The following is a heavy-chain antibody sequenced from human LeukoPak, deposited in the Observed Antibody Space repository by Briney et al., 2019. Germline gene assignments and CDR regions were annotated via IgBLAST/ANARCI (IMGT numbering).Heavy chain of an antibody. CDR1: GFTFSNYN. V-gene: IGHV3-48*04. J-gene: IGHJ4*02. Sequence: PGGSLRLSCAASGFTFSNYNMNWVRQAPGKGLEWVSYISSSGSTIYYADSVKGRFTISRDNAKNSLYLQMNSLRAEDTAVYYCARELALYFDYWGQGTLVTVSS. CDR3: ARELALYFDY. CDR2: ISSSGSTI. D-gene: IGHD1-1*01.